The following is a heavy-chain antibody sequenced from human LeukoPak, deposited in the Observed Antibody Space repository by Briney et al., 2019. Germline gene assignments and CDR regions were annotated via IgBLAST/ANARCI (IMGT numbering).Heavy chain of an antibody. CDR3: AKDLGYYDRSGYSPY. Sequence: GGSLRLSCAASGFTFSTFGMHCVRQAPGKGLEWWAFIRYDGSNKYHADSVKGRFTISRDNSKNTLYMQMNSLRAEDTAVYYCAKDLGYYDRSGYSPYWGQGTLVTVSS. CDR1: GFTFSTFG. CDR2: IRYDGSNK. D-gene: IGHD3-22*01. V-gene: IGHV3-30*02. J-gene: IGHJ4*02.